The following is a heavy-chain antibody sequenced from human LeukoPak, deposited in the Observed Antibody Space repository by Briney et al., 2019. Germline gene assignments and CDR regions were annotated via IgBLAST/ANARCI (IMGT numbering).Heavy chain of an antibody. CDR3: ARDSSPRYSGYDWVF. CDR1: GFAFSDYW. Sequence: GGSLRLSCTASGFAFSDYWMSWVRQAPGKGLEWLANINQDGSQTSYVDSVRGRLTVSRDNPKNSLYLQMNSLRADDTAVYYCARDSSPRYSGYDWVFWGRGTLVTVSS. J-gene: IGHJ4*02. V-gene: IGHV3-7*01. CDR2: INQDGSQT. D-gene: IGHD5-12*01.